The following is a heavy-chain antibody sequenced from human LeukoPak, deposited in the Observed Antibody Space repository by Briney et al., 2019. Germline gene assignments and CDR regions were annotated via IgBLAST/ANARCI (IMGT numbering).Heavy chain of an antibody. CDR2: IIPIFGTA. D-gene: IGHD2-2*01. Sequence: SVKVSCKASGGTFSSYAISWVRQAPGQGLEWMGGIIPIFGTANYAQKFQGRVTITTDESTSTAYMELSSLRSEDTAVYYCASSGDIVVSDWFDPWGQGTLVTVSS. CDR1: GGTFSSYA. J-gene: IGHJ5*02. CDR3: ASSGDIVVSDWFDP. V-gene: IGHV1-69*05.